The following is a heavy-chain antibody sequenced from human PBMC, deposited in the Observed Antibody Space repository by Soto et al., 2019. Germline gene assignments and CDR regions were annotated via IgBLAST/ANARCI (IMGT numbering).Heavy chain of an antibody. V-gene: IGHV3-66*01. CDR3: AKDRDTNSWCHY. D-gene: IGHD6-13*01. CDR1: EFTVSNTY. CDR2: IHSGGST. Sequence: EVQLVESGGGLVQPGESLRLSCAASEFTVSNTYMSWVRQARGKGLEWVSLIHSGGSTYYADSVKGRFTISRDNSKNRLELQISSLSAEDTAVYYCAKDRDTNSWCHYWGQGTLVIVSS. J-gene: IGHJ4*02.